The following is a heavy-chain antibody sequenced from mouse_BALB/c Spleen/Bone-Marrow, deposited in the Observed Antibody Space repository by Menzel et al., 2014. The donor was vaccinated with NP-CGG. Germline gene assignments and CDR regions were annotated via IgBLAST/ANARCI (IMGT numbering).Heavy chain of an antibody. J-gene: IGHJ4*01. V-gene: IGHV7-3*02. CDR3: ARFPMDY. CDR1: GFTFTDYY. Sequence: EVKVVESGGGLVQPGGSLRLSCTPSGFTFTDYYMSWVRQPPGKALEWLAFIRNKAYGYTTEYSASVRGRFTISRDNSQSILYLQMNTLRAEDSATYYCARFPMDYWGQGTSVTVSS. CDR2: IRNKAYGYTT.